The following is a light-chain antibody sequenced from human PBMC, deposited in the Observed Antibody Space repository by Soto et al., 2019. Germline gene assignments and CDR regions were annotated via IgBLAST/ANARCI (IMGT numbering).Light chain of an antibody. Sequence: EIVLTQSPATLSLSPGERATLSCRASQSVSSYLAWYQQKPGQAPRLLIYDASNRATGIPARFSGSGSGTDFPLTISSLEPEDFAVYYCQQRSNWPPKYTFGQGTKLESK. V-gene: IGKV3-11*01. J-gene: IGKJ2*01. CDR2: DAS. CDR1: QSVSSY. CDR3: QQRSNWPPKYT.